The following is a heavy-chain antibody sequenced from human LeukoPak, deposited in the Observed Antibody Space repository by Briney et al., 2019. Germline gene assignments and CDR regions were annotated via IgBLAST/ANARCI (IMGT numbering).Heavy chain of an antibody. CDR2: ISWNSGSI. Sequence: SGGSLRLSCAASGFTFNDYAMHWVRQAPGKGLEWVSGISWNSGSIGYADSVKGRFTISRDNAKNSLYLQMNSLRAEDTAVYYCARESAILSTSHNWFDPWGQGTLVTVSS. D-gene: IGHD3-3*01. CDR3: ARESAILSTSHNWFDP. J-gene: IGHJ5*02. CDR1: GFTFNDYA. V-gene: IGHV3-9*01.